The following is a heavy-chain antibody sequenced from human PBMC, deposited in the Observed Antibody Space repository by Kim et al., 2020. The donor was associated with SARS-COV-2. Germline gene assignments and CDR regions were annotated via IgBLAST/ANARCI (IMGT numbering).Heavy chain of an antibody. J-gene: IGHJ4*02. CDR2: ISSSSSII. CDR1: GFTFSTYE. Sequence: VGSLRLSCAASGFTFSTYEMNWVRQAPGKGLEWISFISSSSSIIYHADSVKGRFTISRDNSKNSLYLRMNSLKAEDTAVYYCARAYSSTWSKEKYYFDYWGQGTLVTVSS. D-gene: IGHD6-13*01. V-gene: IGHV3-48*03. CDR3: ARAYSSTWSKEKYYFDY.